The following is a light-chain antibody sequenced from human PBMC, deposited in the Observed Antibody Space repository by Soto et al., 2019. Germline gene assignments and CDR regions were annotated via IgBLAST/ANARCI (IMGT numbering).Light chain of an antibody. Sequence: IQFTQSPSSVSSSVRERFTITCRASQGISSYLGLYQQKPGKAPNLLIYDASTLHSGVPSRFSGGGSGTDFTLTISSLQPEDFATYYCQQVNVYPSTFGGGTKVDIK. CDR1: QGISSY. V-gene: IGKV1-9*01. CDR2: DAS. CDR3: QQVNVYPST. J-gene: IGKJ4*01.